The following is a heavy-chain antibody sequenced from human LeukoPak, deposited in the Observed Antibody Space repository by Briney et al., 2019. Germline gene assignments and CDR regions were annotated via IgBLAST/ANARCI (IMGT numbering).Heavy chain of an antibody. CDR3: TTDYAPGY. D-gene: IGHD4-17*01. CDR2: IKSKTDGGKT. Sequence: GGSLRLSCAASGFTFSNAWMSWVRQAPGKGREWVGRIKSKTDGGKTDYEAPVKGRFTISRDDSKHTLYLEMNSLKTEDTAVYYCTTDYAPGYWGQGTLVTVSS. CDR1: GFTFSNAW. V-gene: IGHV3-15*01. J-gene: IGHJ4*02.